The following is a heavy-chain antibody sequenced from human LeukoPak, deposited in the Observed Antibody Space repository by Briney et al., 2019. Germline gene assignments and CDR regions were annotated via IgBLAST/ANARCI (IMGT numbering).Heavy chain of an antibody. CDR1: GFTFSTYV. Sequence: PGGSLRLSCAASGFTFSTYVMTWVRQAPGKGLDWVSSIGGSGGSPYQGNSVKGRFSISRDNSKNTLYLQMNSLRDEDTAVYYCAKGGIGSSSGLDYWGRGTLVTVSS. D-gene: IGHD5-18*01. CDR3: AKGGIGSSSGLDY. V-gene: IGHV3-23*01. J-gene: IGHJ4*02. CDR2: IGGSGGSP.